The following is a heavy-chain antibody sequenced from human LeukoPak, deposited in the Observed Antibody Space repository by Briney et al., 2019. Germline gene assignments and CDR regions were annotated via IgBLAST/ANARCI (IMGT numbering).Heavy chain of an antibody. CDR3: ARTVEMATIVGYFDY. V-gene: IGHV5-51*01. Sequence: GGSLRLSCKGSGYSFTSCWIGWVRQMPGKGLEWMGIIYPGDSDTRYSPSFQGQVTISADKSISTAYLQWSSLKAPDTAMYYCARTVEMATIVGYFDYWGQGTLVTVSS. CDR1: GYSFTSCW. CDR2: IYPGDSDT. J-gene: IGHJ4*02. D-gene: IGHD5-24*01.